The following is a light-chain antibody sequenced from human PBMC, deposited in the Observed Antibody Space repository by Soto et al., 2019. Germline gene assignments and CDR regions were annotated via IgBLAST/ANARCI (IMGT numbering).Light chain of an antibody. V-gene: IGKV3-15*01. J-gene: IGKJ1*01. CDR1: QSISTN. CDR3: QQYDNWPQWT. CDR2: VAS. Sequence: EIVMTQSPATLSVSPGERATLSCRASQSISTNLAWYQQKPGQAPRLLIYVASTRATGIPARFSGSGSGTEFTLTISSLQSEDFAVYYCQQYDNWPQWTFGQGTKVDVK.